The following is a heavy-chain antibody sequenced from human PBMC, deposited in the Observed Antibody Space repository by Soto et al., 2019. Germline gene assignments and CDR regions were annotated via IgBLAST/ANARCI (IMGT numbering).Heavy chain of an antibody. CDR3: AKDQYDILTGYLEGVFDY. Sequence: QVQLVESGGGVVQPGRSLRLSCAASGFTFSSYGMHWVRQAPGKGLEWVAVISYDGSNKYYADSVKGRFTISRDNSKNTLYLQMNSLGAEDTAVYYCAKDQYDILTGYLEGVFDYWGQGTLVTVSS. V-gene: IGHV3-30*18. CDR1: GFTFSSYG. J-gene: IGHJ4*02. D-gene: IGHD3-9*01. CDR2: ISYDGSNK.